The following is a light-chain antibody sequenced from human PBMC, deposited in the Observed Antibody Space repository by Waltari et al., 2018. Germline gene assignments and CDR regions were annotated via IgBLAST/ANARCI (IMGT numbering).Light chain of an antibody. CDR2: SND. V-gene: IGLV1-44*01. J-gene: IGLJ2*01. CDR3: AAWDDSLKTVI. Sequence: QSVLPQPPSASGPPGQRVTNSCSGSSPNIGSNHVNWYQQLPGTAPKLLIYSNDQRPSGVPDRFSGSKSGTSASLAISGLQSEDEAGYYCAAWDDSLKTVIFGGGTKLTVL. CDR1: SPNIGSNH.